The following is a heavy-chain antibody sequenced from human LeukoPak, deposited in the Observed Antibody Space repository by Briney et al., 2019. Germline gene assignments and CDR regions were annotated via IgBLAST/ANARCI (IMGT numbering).Heavy chain of an antibody. Sequence: SVKVSCKASGGTFSSYTISWVRQAPGQGLEWMGRIIPILGIANYAQKFQGRVTINADKSTSTAYMELSSLRSEDTAVYYCARGGTDSGSYYEAWFDPWGQGTLVTVSS. CDR3: ARGGTDSGSYYEAWFDP. CDR1: GGTFSSYT. D-gene: IGHD1-26*01. V-gene: IGHV1-69*02. J-gene: IGHJ5*02. CDR2: IIPILGIA.